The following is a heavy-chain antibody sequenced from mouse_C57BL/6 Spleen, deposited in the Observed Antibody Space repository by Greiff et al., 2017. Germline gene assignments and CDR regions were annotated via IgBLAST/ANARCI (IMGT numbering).Heavy chain of an antibody. CDR2: IYPGSGST. J-gene: IGHJ1*03. Sequence: QVQLPQPGAELVKPGASVKMSCKASGYTFTSYWITWVKQRPGQGLEWIGDIYPGSGSTNYNEKFKSKATLTVDTSSSTAYMQLSSLTSEDSAVYYCARGDYYGSSPWYFDVWGTGTTVTVSS. CDR1: GYTFTSYW. CDR3: ARGDYYGSSPWYFDV. D-gene: IGHD1-1*01. V-gene: IGHV1-55*01.